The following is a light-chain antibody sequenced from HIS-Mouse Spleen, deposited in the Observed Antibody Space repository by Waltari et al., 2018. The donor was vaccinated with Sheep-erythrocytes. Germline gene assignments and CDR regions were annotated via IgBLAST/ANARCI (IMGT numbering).Light chain of an antibody. CDR2: QDS. Sequence: SYELTQPPSVSVSPGQTANITCSGDKLGDKYACWYQQKPGQSPVLVIYQDSKRPSGIPERFPGSNSGNTATLTISGTQAMDEADYYCQAWDSSTYVFGTGTKVTVL. CDR3: QAWDSSTYV. V-gene: IGLV3-1*01. CDR1: KLGDKY. J-gene: IGLJ1*01.